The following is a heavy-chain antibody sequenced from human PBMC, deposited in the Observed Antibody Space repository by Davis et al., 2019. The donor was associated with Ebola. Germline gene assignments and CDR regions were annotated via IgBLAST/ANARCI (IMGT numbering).Heavy chain of an antibody. CDR3: AKERGWELPRFDY. D-gene: IGHD1-26*01. CDR1: GFTFSSYA. V-gene: IGHV3-23*01. CDR2: ISGSGDST. Sequence: PGGSLRLSCAASGFTFSSYAMSWVRQAPGKGLEWFSAISGSGDSTYSADSVKGRFTISRDNSKNTLYLQMNSLRAEDTAVYYCAKERGWELPRFDYWGQGTLVTVSS. J-gene: IGHJ4*02.